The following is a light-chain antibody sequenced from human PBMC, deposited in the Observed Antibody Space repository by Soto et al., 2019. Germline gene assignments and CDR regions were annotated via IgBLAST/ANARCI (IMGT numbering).Light chain of an antibody. CDR2: AAS. V-gene: IGKV1-9*01. Sequence: DIQLTQSPSFLSASVGDRVTITCRAGQGINSYLAWYQQKPGKAPKLLIYAASTLQSGVPSRFSGSGSGTECTLTISSLQPEDFATYYCQQLNSYPRITFGQGTRLEIK. CDR1: QGINSY. CDR3: QQLNSYPRIT. J-gene: IGKJ5*01.